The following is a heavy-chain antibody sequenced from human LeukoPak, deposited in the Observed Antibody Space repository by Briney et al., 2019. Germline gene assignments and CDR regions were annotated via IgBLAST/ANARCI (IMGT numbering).Heavy chain of an antibody. CDR3: ARDYCSSTSCLFDY. Sequence: ASVKVSCKASGYTFTPYHMHWVRQAPGQGLEWMGRINPNSGDTNYAQKFQGRVTMTRDTSISTAYMELSRLRSDDTAVYYCARDYCSSTSCLFDYWGQGTLVSVSS. CDR2: INPNSGDT. V-gene: IGHV1-2*06. D-gene: IGHD2-2*01. CDR1: GYTFTPYH. J-gene: IGHJ4*02.